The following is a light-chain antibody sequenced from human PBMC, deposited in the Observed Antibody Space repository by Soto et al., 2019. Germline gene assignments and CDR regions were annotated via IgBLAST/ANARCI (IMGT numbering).Light chain of an antibody. J-gene: IGKJ5*01. CDR3: MQATQFPIT. Sequence: EIVLTQTPLSSPVTLGQPASISCWASQSLVPSNGNTYLSWLQQRPDQPPRLLIYQVSNRFSGVPDRFSGSGAGTDFTLKISRVEAEDVGIYYCMQATQFPITFGQGTRLEVK. CDR2: QVS. V-gene: IGKV2-24*01. CDR1: QSLVPSNGNTY.